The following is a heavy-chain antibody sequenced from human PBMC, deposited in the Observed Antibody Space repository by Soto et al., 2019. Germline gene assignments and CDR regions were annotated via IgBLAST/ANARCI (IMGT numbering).Heavy chain of an antibody. CDR3: AREEMATIYWYFDL. CDR1: GFTFSSYW. CDR2: INSDGSRT. V-gene: IGHV3-74*01. D-gene: IGHD5-12*01. Sequence: EVQLVESGGGLVQPGGSLRLSCAASGFTFSSYWMHWVRQAPGKGLVWVSRINSDGSRTSYADSVKGRFTISRDNAKNTLYLQMNSLRAEDTAVYYCAREEMATIYWYFDLWGRGTLVTVSS. J-gene: IGHJ2*01.